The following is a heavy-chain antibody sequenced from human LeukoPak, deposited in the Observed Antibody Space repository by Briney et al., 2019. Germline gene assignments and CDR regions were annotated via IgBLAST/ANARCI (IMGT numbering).Heavy chain of an antibody. V-gene: IGHV3-21*01. CDR1: GFTFSSYS. CDR2: ISSSGYI. D-gene: IGHD6-19*01. CDR3: ARGPVAALHFDY. J-gene: IGHJ4*02. Sequence: GGSLRLSCAVSGFTFSSYSMNWVRQAPGEGLEWVSSISSSGYIYYADSVKGRFSISRDNAKNSLYLQMNSLRAEDTAVYYCARGPVAALHFDYWGQGTLVTVSS.